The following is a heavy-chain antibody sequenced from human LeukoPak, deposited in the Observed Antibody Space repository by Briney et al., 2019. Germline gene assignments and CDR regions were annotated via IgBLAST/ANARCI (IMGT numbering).Heavy chain of an antibody. CDR3: AKASGYSFGHFDY. J-gene: IGHJ4*02. V-gene: IGHV3-9*01. CDR1: GFTFDDYA. Sequence: GGSLRLSCAASGFTFDDYALYWVRQAPWKGLEWVSGISWNSGSIGYADSVKGRFTISRDNAKNSLYLQMNSLRPEDTAFYYCAKASGYSFGHFDYWGQGTLVTVSS. CDR2: ISWNSGSI. D-gene: IGHD5-18*01.